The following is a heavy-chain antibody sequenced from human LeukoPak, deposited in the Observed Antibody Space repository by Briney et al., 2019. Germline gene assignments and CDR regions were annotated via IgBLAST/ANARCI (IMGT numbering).Heavy chain of an antibody. D-gene: IGHD3-16*02. CDR1: GFTFSNAW. V-gene: IGHV3-15*01. CDR2: IKSKTDGGTT. J-gene: IGHJ4*02. Sequence: GGSLRLSCAASGFTFSNAWMSWVRQAPGKGLEWVGRIKSKTDGGTTDYAAPVKGRFTISRDDSKNTLYLQMNSLKTEDTAVYYCTTHNVWGSYRFDYWGQGTLVTVSS. CDR3: TTHNVWGSYRFDY.